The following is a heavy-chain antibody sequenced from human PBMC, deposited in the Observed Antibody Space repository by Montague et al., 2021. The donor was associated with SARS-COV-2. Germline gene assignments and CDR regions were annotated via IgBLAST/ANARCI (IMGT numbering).Heavy chain of an antibody. CDR1: GGSISSFY. V-gene: IGHV4-59*08. D-gene: IGHD2-15*01. CDR3: ARHYSATLPAVF. CDR2: ISDSGST. J-gene: IGHJ4*02. Sequence: SETLSLTCTVSGGSISSFYWSWFRQPPGKGLEWIGYISDSGSTNYNPSVTSRVTISEDTSKNQFSLKVSSVTAADTAVYYCARHYSATLPAVFWGQGTLVTVSS.